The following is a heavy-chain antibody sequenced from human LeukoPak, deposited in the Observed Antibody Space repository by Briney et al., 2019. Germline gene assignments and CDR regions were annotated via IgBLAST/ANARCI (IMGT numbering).Heavy chain of an antibody. D-gene: IGHD6-6*01. J-gene: IGHJ4*01. CDR2: ISGDGSVT. Sequence: PGRSLRLSCTASGFTLRNYWMHWVRQVPGKRLVWVSRISGDGSVTNYADSVQGRFTISRDNAKNTLYLQIDSLRSEDTAVYYCARYSSSTGGASYYLDYWGHGTLVTVSS. V-gene: IGHV3-74*01. CDR3: ARYSSSTGGASYYLDY. CDR1: GFTLRNYW.